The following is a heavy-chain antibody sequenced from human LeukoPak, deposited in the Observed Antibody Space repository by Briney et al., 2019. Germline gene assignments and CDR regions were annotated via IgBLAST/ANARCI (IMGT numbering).Heavy chain of an antibody. D-gene: IGHD5-18*01. Sequence: PGGSLRLSCAASGFTFSSYGMHWVRQAPGKGLEWVAVISYDGSNKYYADSVKGRFTISRDNSKNTLYLQMNSLRAEDTAVYHCAKEGYTSAYYFDYWGQGTLVTVSS. CDR2: ISYDGSNK. CDR1: GFTFSSYG. V-gene: IGHV3-30*18. J-gene: IGHJ4*02. CDR3: AKEGYTSAYYFDY.